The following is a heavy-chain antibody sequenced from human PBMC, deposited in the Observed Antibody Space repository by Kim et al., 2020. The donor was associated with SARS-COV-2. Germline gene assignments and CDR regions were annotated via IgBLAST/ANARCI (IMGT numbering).Heavy chain of an antibody. CDR3: ARDLLNPHNDVFTGYSNY. CDR2: ISANYSYK. J-gene: IGHJ4*01. Sequence: GGSLRLSCAASGFTLNNYNMNWVRQAPGKGLEWVSSISANYSYKNYADSVKGRFTISRDRAKKMLYLQMSSLRAEDTALYYCARDLLNPHNDVFTGYSNY. V-gene: IGHV3-21*01. CDR1: GFTLNNYN. D-gene: IGHD3-9*01.